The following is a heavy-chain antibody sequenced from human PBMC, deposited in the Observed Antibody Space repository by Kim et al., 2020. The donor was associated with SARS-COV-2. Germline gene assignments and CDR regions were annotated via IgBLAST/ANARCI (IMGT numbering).Heavy chain of an antibody. CDR1: GFTFSSYA. CDR2: ISGSGGST. CDR3: AKIRGITMVRGDREFDY. Sequence: GGSLRLSCAASGFTFSSYAMSWVRQAPGKGLEWVSAISGSGGSTYYADSVKGRFTISRDNSKNTLYLKMNSLRAEDTAVYYCAKIRGITMVRGDREFDYWGQGTLVTVSS. J-gene: IGHJ4*02. V-gene: IGHV3-23*01. D-gene: IGHD3-10*01.